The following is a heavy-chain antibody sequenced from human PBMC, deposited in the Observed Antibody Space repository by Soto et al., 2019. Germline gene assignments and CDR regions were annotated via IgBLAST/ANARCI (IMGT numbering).Heavy chain of an antibody. J-gene: IGHJ4*02. V-gene: IGHV4-34*01. CDR3: ARGWGRIFDY. D-gene: IGHD7-27*01. Sequence: QVQLQQRGAGLLKPSETLSLTCAVYGGSFRGYYWSWIRQPPGKGLEWIGEINHSRSTNYNPSLKNRVTISVDTSKNQFSLKLSSVTAADTAVYYCARGWGRIFDYWGQGTLVTGSS. CDR1: GGSFRGYY. CDR2: INHSRST.